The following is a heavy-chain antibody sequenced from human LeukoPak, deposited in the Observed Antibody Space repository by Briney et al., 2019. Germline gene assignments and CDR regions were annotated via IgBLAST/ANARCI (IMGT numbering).Heavy chain of an antibody. CDR2: ISSSASTI. CDR1: GFSFSNYE. D-gene: IGHD6-19*01. CDR3: ARGVFYSSDYSNCFDP. Sequence: PGGSLRLSCAASGFSFSNYEMNWVRQAPGKGLEWVSYISSSASTIYYADSVKGRFTISRDNAKNSLYLQMNSLRADDTAVYYCARGVFYSSDYSNCFDPWGQGTLVTVSS. J-gene: IGHJ5*02. V-gene: IGHV3-48*03.